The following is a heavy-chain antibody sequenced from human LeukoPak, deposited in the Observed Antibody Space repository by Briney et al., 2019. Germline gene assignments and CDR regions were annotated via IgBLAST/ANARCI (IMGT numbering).Heavy chain of an antibody. CDR3: ARVMSDGMDV. V-gene: IGHV1-8*02. J-gene: IGHJ6*02. Sequence: GASVKVSCKASGYTFTIYGINWVRQAPGQGLEWMGWMNPNSGNTGYAQKFQGRVTMTRNTSISTAYMELSSLRSEDTAVYYCARVMSDGMDVWGQGTTVTVSS. CDR1: GYTFTIYG. CDR2: MNPNSGNT. D-gene: IGHD3-16*01.